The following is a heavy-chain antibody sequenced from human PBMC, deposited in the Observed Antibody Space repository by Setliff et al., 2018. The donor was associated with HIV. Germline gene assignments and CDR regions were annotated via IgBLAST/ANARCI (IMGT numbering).Heavy chain of an antibody. D-gene: IGHD3-16*01. CDR2: IWYDGRNK. CDR1: GFTFHSYG. CDR3: TRDGGEY. V-gene: IGHV3-33*01. Sequence: PGGSLRLSCAASGFTFHSYGMHWVRQAPGKGLEWVAVIWYDGRNKYYVDSVKGRFTVSRDNAENSVYLQMNGLRVDDTALYYCTRDGGEYWGEGTLVTVSS. J-gene: IGHJ4*02.